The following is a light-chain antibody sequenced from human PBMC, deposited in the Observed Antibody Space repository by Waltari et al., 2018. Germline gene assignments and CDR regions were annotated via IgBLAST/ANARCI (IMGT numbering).Light chain of an antibody. Sequence: QSALTQTATVSGSPGQSITISCTGSSSDVGKYNLVSWYRQHPGEAPKLIIYDVNKRPLGVSSRFSGSQSGNTASLTISGLQAADEADYYCCSYAGSSVSVFGGGTK. V-gene: IGLV2-23*02. CDR2: DVN. J-gene: IGLJ3*02. CDR1: SSDVGKYNL. CDR3: CSYAGSSVSV.